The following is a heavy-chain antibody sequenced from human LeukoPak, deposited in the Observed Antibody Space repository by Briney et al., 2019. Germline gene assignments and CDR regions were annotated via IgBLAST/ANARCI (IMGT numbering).Heavy chain of an antibody. V-gene: IGHV1-2*02. J-gene: IGHJ5*02. CDR3: TRDRYCSSTSCYYHWFDP. CDR2: INPNSGGT. Sequence: ASVKVSCKASGYTFTGYYMHWVRQAPGQGLEWMGWINPNSGGTNYAQKFQGRVTMTRDTSISTAYMELSRLRSDDTAVYYCTRDRYCSSTSCYYHWFDPWGQGTLVTVSS. CDR1: GYTFTGYY. D-gene: IGHD2-2*01.